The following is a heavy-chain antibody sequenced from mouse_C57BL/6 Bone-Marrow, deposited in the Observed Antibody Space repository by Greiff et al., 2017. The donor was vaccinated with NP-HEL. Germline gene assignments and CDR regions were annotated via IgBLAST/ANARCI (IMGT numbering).Heavy chain of an antibody. CDR2: IYPRDGST. D-gene: IGHD1-1*01. V-gene: IGHV1-85*01. CDR3: ARYYGSRYWYFDV. Sequence: VKLVESGPELVKPGASVKLSCKASGYTFTSYDINWVKQRPGQGLEWIGWIYPRDGSTKYNEKFKGKATLTVDTSSSTAYMELHSLTSEDSAVYFCARYYGSRYWYFDVWGTGTTVTVSS. CDR1: GYTFTSYD. J-gene: IGHJ1*03.